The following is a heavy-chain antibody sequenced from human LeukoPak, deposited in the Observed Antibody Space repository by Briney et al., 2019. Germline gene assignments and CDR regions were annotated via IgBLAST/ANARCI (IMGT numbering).Heavy chain of an antibody. D-gene: IGHD3-22*01. Sequence: PSETLSLTCTVSGGSISSGGYYWGWIPQHPGTGLEWFGCIYYIGSTYYNPSLKSRVTISVDTSKNQFSLKLSSVTAADTAVYYCARDYYDSSGYYYVVSVSRYFDLWGRGTLVTVSS. J-gene: IGHJ2*01. CDR3: ARDYYDSSGYYYVVSVSRYFDL. V-gene: IGHV4-31*03. CDR2: IYYIGST. CDR1: GGSISSGGYY.